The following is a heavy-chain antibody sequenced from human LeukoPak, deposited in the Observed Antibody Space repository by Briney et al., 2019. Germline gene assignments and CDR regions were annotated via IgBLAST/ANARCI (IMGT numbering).Heavy chain of an antibody. CDR2: SKTKTDGGTT. CDR3: TTDYGSGSYHYFNH. J-gene: IGHJ4*02. V-gene: IGHV3-15*01. CDR1: GFTFSNAW. D-gene: IGHD3-10*01. Sequence: PGGSLRLSCAASGFTFSNAWMSWVRQAPNKGLEWVGRSKTKTDGGTTDYAALVKGRFTISRDDSKDTLYLQMNSLKSEDTAVYYCTTDYGSGSYHYFNHWGQGTLVTVSS.